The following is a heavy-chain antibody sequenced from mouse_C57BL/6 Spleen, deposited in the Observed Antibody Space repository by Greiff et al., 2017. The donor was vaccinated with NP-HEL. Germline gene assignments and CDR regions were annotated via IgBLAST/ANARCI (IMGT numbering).Heavy chain of an antibody. D-gene: IGHD4-1*02. CDR1: GYSFTSYY. Sequence: VKLQESGPELVKPGASVKISCKASGYSFTSYYIHWVKQRPGQGLEWIGWIYPGSGNTKYNEKFKGKATLTADTSSSTAYMQLSSLTSEDSAVYYCARPNWDYAMDYWGQGTSVTVSS. J-gene: IGHJ4*01. CDR2: IYPGSGNT. CDR3: ARPNWDYAMDY. V-gene: IGHV1-66*01.